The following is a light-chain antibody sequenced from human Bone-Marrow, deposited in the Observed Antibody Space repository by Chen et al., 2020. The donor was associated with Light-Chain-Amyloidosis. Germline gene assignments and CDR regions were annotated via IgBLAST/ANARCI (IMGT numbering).Light chain of an antibody. V-gene: IGKV4-1*01. CDR3: QHYCGIPFT. CDR2: WAS. Sequence: DIVMTQSPDSLAVSLGERATINCKSSQSVLHSSNNKNYLAWYQQKPGQPPKLLIYWASTRESGVPDRFSGSGSGTDFTLTISSLQAEDVAVYYCQHYCGIPFTFGPGTKVDIK. CDR1: QSVLHSSNNKNY. J-gene: IGKJ3*01.